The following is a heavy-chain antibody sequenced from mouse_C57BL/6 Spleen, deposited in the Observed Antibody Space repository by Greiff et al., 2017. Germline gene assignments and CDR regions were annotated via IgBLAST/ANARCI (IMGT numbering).Heavy chain of an antibody. CDR1: GYTFTSYW. V-gene: IGHV1-64*01. J-gene: IGHJ1*03. CDR3: ARSAFITTVVAPFDV. D-gene: IGHD1-1*01. Sequence: QVQLQQPGAELVKPGASVKLSCKASGYTFTSYWMHWVKQRPGQGLEWIGMIHPNSGSTNYNEKFKSKATLTVDKSSSTAYMQLSSLTSEDSAVYYCARSAFITTVVAPFDVWGTGTTVTVSS. CDR2: IHPNSGST.